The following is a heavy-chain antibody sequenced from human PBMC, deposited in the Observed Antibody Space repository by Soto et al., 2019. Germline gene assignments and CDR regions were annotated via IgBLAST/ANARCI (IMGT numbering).Heavy chain of an antibody. D-gene: IGHD2-2*01. CDR3: AKDQRGCSSTSCYYYMDV. V-gene: IGHV3-23*01. Sequence: GGSLRLSCAASGFTFSSYAMSWVRQAPGKGLEWVSAISGSGGSTSYADSVKGRFTISRDNSKNTLNLQMNSLRAEDTAVYYGAKDQRGCSSTSCYYYMDVWGKGTTVTVSS. CDR2: ISGSGGST. CDR1: GFTFSSYA. J-gene: IGHJ6*03.